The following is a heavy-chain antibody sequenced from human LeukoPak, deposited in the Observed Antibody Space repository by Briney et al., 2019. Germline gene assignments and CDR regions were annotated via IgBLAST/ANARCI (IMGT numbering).Heavy chain of an antibody. J-gene: IGHJ3*02. CDR1: GGTFRSYA. CDR3: ARDYYGAGSYAFDI. CDR2: IIPIFGTA. V-gene: IGHV1-69*05. Sequence: SVKVSCKASGGTFRSYAISWVRQAPGQGLEWMGRIIPIFGTANSAKKFQGRVKITTDESTSTAYMELSSLSSEDTAVYYCARDYYGAGSYAFDIWGQGTMVTVSS. D-gene: IGHD3-10*01.